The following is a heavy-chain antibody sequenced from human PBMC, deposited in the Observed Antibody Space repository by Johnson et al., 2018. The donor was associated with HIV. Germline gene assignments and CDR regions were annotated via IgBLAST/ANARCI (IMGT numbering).Heavy chain of an antibody. V-gene: IGHV3-66*04. J-gene: IGHJ3*02. D-gene: IGHD6-13*01. CDR2: LYADGRT. Sequence: VQLVESGGGLVQPGGSLRLSCAASGFIVSSKYMTWFRQAPGKGLEWVSVLYADGRTYYADSVKGRFTVSSDYSENTLYLQMNSLRAEDTAVYYCAKQHEKLVEPDALDIWGQGTMVTVSS. CDR1: GFIVSSKY. CDR3: AKQHEKLVEPDALDI.